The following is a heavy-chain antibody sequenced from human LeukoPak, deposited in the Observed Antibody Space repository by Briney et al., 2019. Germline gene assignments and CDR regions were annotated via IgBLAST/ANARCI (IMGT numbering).Heavy chain of an antibody. CDR3: ARAFGSGWPVDY. Sequence: SVKVSCKASGGTFSRYANSWVRQAPGQGLEWMGGIIPIFGTPNYAQKFQARVTITADESTSTAYMELSSLRSDDTAVYYCARAFGSGWPVDYWGQGTLVTVSS. CDR1: GGTFSRYA. CDR2: IIPIFGTP. V-gene: IGHV1-69*13. D-gene: IGHD6-19*01. J-gene: IGHJ4*02.